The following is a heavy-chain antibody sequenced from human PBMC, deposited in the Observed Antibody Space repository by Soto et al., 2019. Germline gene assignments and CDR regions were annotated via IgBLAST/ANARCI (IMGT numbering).Heavy chain of an antibody. V-gene: IGHV3-15*07. J-gene: IGHJ4*02. CDR3: TTDSGPEMVSSSWYAVGY. CDR1: GFTFSNAW. Sequence: EVQLVESGGGLVKPGGSLRLSCAASGFTFSNAWMNWVRQAPGKGLEWVGRIKSKTDGGTTDYAAHVKGRFTISRDDSKNMLHLQMNSLKTEDTAVYYCTTDSGPEMVSSSWYAVGYWGQGNLVTVSS. D-gene: IGHD6-13*01. CDR2: IKSKTDGGTT.